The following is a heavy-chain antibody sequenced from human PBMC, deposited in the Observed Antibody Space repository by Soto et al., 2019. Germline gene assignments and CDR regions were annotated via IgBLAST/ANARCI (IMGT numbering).Heavy chain of an antibody. V-gene: IGHV3-33*01. Sequence: GGSLRLSCAASGFTFSSYGMHWVRQAPGNGLEWVAVIWYDGSNKYYADSVKGRFTISRDNSKNTLYLQMNSLRAEDTAVYYCARDWESYYDSSGPFDYWGQGTLVTVSS. CDR3: ARDWESYYDSSGPFDY. J-gene: IGHJ4*02. CDR1: GFTFSSYG. CDR2: IWYDGSNK. D-gene: IGHD3-22*01.